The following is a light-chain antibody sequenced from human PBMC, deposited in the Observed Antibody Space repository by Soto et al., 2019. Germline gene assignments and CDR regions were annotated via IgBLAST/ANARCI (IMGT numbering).Light chain of an antibody. V-gene: IGKV3-20*01. CDR3: QQYGSSPPT. Sequence: EIVFTQSPGTLSLSPGERATLSCRASQSVSSSYLAWYQQKPGQAPRLLIYGASSRATGIPDTFSGSGSGTDFTLTISRLEPEDFAVYYCQQYGSSPPTFGEGTKVDIK. J-gene: IGKJ4*01. CDR1: QSVSSSY. CDR2: GAS.